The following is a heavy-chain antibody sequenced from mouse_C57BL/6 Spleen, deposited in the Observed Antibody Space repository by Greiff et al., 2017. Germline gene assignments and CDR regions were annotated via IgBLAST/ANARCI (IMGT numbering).Heavy chain of an antibody. Sequence: EVKLMESGPGLVKPSQSLSLTCSVTGYSITSGHYWNWIRQFPGNKLEWMGYISYDGSNNYNPSLKNRISITRDTSKNQFFLKLNSVTTEDTATYYCARGAMDYWGQGTSVTVSS. CDR3: ARGAMDY. J-gene: IGHJ4*01. CDR2: ISYDGSN. V-gene: IGHV3-6*01. CDR1: GYSITSGHY.